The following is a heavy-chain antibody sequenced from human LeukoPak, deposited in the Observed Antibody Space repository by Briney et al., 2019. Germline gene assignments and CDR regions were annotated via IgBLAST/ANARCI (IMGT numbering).Heavy chain of an antibody. V-gene: IGHV3-53*01. D-gene: IGHD6-19*01. Sequence: PGGSLRLSCAASGFTVSSNYMNWVRQAPGKGLEWVSIIYSGGTTYYADSVKGRFTISRDNSKNTLYLQMNSLRVEDTAVYYCAGPTSGQSFDIWGQGTMVTVS. J-gene: IGHJ3*02. CDR3: AGPTSGQSFDI. CDR1: GFTVSSNY. CDR2: IYSGGTT.